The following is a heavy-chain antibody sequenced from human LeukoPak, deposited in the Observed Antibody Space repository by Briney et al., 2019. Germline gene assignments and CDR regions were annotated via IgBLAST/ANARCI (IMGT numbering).Heavy chain of an antibody. J-gene: IGHJ4*02. D-gene: IGHD3-10*01. CDR1: GYSFTSYW. CDR3: ASNLWFGELLPYYFDY. Sequence: GESLKISCKGSGYSFTSYWNGWVRQMPGKGLEWMGIIYPGDSDTRYSPSFQGQVTISADKPISTAYLQWSSLEASDTAMYYCASNLWFGELLPYYFDYWGQGTLVTVSS. CDR2: IYPGDSDT. V-gene: IGHV5-51*04.